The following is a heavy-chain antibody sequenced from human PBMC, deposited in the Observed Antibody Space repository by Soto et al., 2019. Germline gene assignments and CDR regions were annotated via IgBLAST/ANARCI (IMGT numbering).Heavy chain of an antibody. CDR3: AREGRYFDWLLRHYGMDV. Sequence: PGGSLRLSCAASGFTFSSYAMSWVRQAPGKGLEWVSGISENGGTTYFPDSVKGRFTISRDNSKNTLYLEMNSLRAEDTAVYYCAREGRYFDWLLRHYGMDVWGQGTTVTVSS. CDR1: GFTFSSYA. D-gene: IGHD3-9*01. CDR2: ISENGGTT. V-gene: IGHV3-23*01. J-gene: IGHJ6*02.